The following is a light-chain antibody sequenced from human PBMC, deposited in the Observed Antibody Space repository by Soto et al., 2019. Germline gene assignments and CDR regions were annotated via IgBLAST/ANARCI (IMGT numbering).Light chain of an antibody. CDR3: QQYNNWPRT. V-gene: IGKV3-15*01. CDR2: GAS. CDR1: QSVSSN. J-gene: IGKJ2*01. Sequence: EIVMTQSRATLSVSPGERATVSCRASQSVSSNLAWYQQKPGQAPRLLIYGASTRATGLPSRFRGRESATDLPLTIGRLHCEGFAVYYYQQYNNWPRTFGQGTKLEIK.